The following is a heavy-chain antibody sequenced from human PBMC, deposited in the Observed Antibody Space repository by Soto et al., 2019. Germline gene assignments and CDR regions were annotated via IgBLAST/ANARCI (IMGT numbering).Heavy chain of an antibody. Sequence: SETLSLTCTVSGGSISSSSYYWGWIRQPPGKGLEWIGSIYYSGSTYYNPSLKSRVTISVDTSKNQFSLKLSSVTAADTAVYYCARRDTAMGLYYYYGMDVWGQGTTVTVSS. CDR2: IYYSGST. CDR3: ARRDTAMGLYYYYGMDV. D-gene: IGHD5-18*01. V-gene: IGHV4-39*01. CDR1: GGSISSSSYY. J-gene: IGHJ6*02.